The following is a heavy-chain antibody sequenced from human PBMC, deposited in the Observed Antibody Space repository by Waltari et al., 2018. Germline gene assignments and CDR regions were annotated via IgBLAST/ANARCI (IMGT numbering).Heavy chain of an antibody. CDR3: ARFNILTGYYFDY. CDR2: IYTSGST. Sequence: QVQLQESGPGMVKPSQTLSLTCTVPGGSISSGSYYWSWIRQPAGKGLEWIGRIYTSGSTSYNPSLKSRVTISVDTSKNQFSLKLSSVTAADTAVYYCARFNILTGYYFDYWGQGTLVTVSS. V-gene: IGHV4-61*02. J-gene: IGHJ4*02. CDR1: GGSISSGSYY. D-gene: IGHD3-9*01.